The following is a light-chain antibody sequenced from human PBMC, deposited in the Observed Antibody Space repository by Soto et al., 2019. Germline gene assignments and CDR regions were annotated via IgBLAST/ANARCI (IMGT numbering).Light chain of an antibody. Sequence: EIVLTQSPGTLSLSPGERATLSCRASQSVSSSYLAWYQQKPGQAPRLLIYDTSNRATGIPDRFSGSGSGTDFTLTISRLEPEDFAVYYCQQYGRSSWTFGQGTKVEIK. J-gene: IGKJ1*01. CDR2: DTS. CDR1: QSVSSSY. V-gene: IGKV3-20*01. CDR3: QQYGRSSWT.